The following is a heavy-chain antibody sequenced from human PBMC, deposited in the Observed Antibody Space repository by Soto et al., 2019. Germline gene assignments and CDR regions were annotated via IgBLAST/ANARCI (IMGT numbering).Heavy chain of an antibody. Sequence: EVQLVESGGGLVQPGGSLRLSCAASGFTVSSNYMSWVRQAPGKGLEWASVVYAGGNTYYADSVKGRFTISRDSSKNTLYLQMNSLRAEDTAVYYCARATYGEYGDAYFDFWGQGTLVTVSS. CDR3: ARATYGEYGDAYFDF. J-gene: IGHJ4*02. D-gene: IGHD4-17*01. V-gene: IGHV3-66*01. CDR1: GFTVSSNY. CDR2: VYAGGNT.